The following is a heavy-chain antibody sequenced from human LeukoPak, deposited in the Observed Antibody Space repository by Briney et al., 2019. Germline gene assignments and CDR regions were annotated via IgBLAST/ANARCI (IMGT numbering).Heavy chain of an antibody. Sequence: GGALRLSCWASGFTFSDYVMNWVRQAPGKGLEWVSSISYFSSHVYYGDAVKGRFSISSDHAKISLYLQMNSRAAENTAIYYCGRALPPLRTSPAGELWGQGILVTVSS. CDR1: GFTFSDYV. CDR3: GRALPPLRTSPAGEL. CDR2: ISYFSSHV. J-gene: IGHJ4*02. D-gene: IGHD3-10*01. V-gene: IGHV3-21*01.